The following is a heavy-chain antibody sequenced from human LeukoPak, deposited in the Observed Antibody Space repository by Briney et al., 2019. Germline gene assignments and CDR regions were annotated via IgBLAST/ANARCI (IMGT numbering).Heavy chain of an antibody. CDR2: INSDGSST. CDR3: ARDGTSSSWVAYNWFES. Sequence: PGGSLRLSCAASGFTFSKYWLHWLRQAPGKGLVWVSRINSDGSSTSYADSVKGRFTISRDNAKNTLYLQMNSLRAEDTAVYYCARDGTSSSWVAYNWFESWGQGTLVTVSS. V-gene: IGHV3-74*01. CDR1: GFTFSKYW. D-gene: IGHD6-13*01. J-gene: IGHJ5*01.